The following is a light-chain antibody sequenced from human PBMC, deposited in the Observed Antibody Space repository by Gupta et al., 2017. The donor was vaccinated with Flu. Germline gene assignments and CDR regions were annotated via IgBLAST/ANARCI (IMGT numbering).Light chain of an antibody. V-gene: IGLV2-11*03. Sequence: SVTISFTGTFSYVGAYNYVSYFQQHPSTAPILFIVDVTNRPSGVPERVSGSKSATTASLTISGLQAVDDAYYYSCSYATTYTWVFGGGTKLTVL. CDR3: CSYATTYTWV. CDR1: FSYVGAYNY. CDR2: DVT. J-gene: IGLJ3*02.